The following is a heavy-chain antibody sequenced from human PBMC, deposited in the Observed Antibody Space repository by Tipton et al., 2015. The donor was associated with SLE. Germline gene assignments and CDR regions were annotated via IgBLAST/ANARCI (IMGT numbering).Heavy chain of an antibody. D-gene: IGHD5-24*01. CDR1: GFTFSSYG. J-gene: IGHJ4*02. Sequence: RSLRLSCAASGFTFSSYGMHWVRQAPGKGLEWVAVIWYDGSNKYYADSVKGRFTISRDNSKNTLYLQMNSLRAEDTAVYYCARGGRDGYNYAFDYWGQGTLVTVSS. CDR2: IWYDGSNK. V-gene: IGHV3-33*01. CDR3: ARGGRDGYNYAFDY.